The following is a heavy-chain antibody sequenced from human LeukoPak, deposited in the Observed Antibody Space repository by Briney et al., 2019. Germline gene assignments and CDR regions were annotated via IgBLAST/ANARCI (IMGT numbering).Heavy chain of an antibody. V-gene: IGHV3-21*01. J-gene: IGHJ1*01. D-gene: IGHD4-17*01. CDR2: ISSSSSYI. CDR1: GFTFSSYS. Sequence: GGSLRLSCAASGFTFSSYSMNWVRQAPGKGLEWVSSISSSSSYIYYADSVEGRFTISRDNAKNTLYLQMNSLRAEDTAVYYCAKDYGDYSTSAEYFQHWGQGTLVTVSS. CDR3: AKDYGDYSTSAEYFQH.